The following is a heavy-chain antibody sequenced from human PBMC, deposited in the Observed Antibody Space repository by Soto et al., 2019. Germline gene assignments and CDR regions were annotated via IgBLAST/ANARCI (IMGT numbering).Heavy chain of an antibody. Sequence: QDQLVQSGVEVKKPGASVKVSCKASGYSFTNYGITWVRQAPGQGFEWMGWIRADNGNTNYAQKLQGRVTLPTDAAPSTSYLELRSLRSYDTAVYYCARDRGVAPPVAGNTHYYYYMDVWGKGTTVTVSS. D-gene: IGHD6-19*01. CDR2: IRADNGNT. J-gene: IGHJ6*03. CDR1: GYSFTNYG. CDR3: ARDRGVAPPVAGNTHYYYYMDV. V-gene: IGHV1-18*01.